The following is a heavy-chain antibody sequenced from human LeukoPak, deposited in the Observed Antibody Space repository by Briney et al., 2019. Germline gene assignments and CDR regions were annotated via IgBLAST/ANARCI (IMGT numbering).Heavy chain of an antibody. J-gene: IGHJ6*03. D-gene: IGHD5-18*01. CDR1: GGSISSYY. CDR2: IYYSGST. CDR3: AGGGSDGYSYGSFYYMDV. Sequence: PSETLSLTCTVSGGSISSYYWSWVRQPPGKGLEWIGYIYYSGSTNSNPSLQSRVTISLHTSKHQFSLQLSSVTAADTAVYYCAGGGSDGYSYGSFYYMDVWGKGTTVTVSS. V-gene: IGHV4-59*01.